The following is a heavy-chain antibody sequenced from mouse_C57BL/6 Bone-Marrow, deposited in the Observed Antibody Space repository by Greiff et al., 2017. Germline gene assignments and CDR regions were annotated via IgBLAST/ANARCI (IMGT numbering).Heavy chain of an antibody. Sequence: VQLQESGPGLVKPSQSLSLTCSVTGYSITSGYYWNWIRQFPGNKLEWMGYISYDGSNNYNPSLKNRISITRDTSKNQFFLKLNSVTTEDTATYYCARDGDYYGSSLWYFDYWGQGTTLTVSS. CDR1: GYSITSGYY. V-gene: IGHV3-6*01. D-gene: IGHD1-1*01. CDR3: ARDGDYYGSSLWYFDY. CDR2: ISYDGSN. J-gene: IGHJ2*01.